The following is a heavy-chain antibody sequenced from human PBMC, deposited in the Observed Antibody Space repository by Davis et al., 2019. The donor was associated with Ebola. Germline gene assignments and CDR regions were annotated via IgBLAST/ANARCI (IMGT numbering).Heavy chain of an antibody. CDR3: ARDRGGDYSFDY. Sequence: ALVKVSCKASGYTFTSYYMHWVRQAPGQGLEWMGIINPSGGSTSYAQKFQGRVTMTRDTSTSTVYMELSSLRSEDTSVYYCARDRGGDYSFDYWGQGTLVTVSS. CDR2: INPSGGST. CDR1: GYTFTSYY. D-gene: IGHD3-10*01. V-gene: IGHV1-46*01. J-gene: IGHJ4*02.